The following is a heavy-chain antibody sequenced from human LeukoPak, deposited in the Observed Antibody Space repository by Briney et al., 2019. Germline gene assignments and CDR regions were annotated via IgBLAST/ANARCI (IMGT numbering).Heavy chain of an antibody. D-gene: IGHD3-16*01. CDR1: GLTVNRSF. Sequence: GGSLRLSCVASGLTVNRSFITWVRQAPGKGLVWVSVFYSGGATYFPDSVKGRFTISRDNSKNTLYLQMNSLRVEDTGMYYCARAVGGAFYMDVWGKGTPVTVSS. V-gene: IGHV3-53*01. CDR3: ARAVGGAFYMDV. J-gene: IGHJ6*03. CDR2: FYSGGAT.